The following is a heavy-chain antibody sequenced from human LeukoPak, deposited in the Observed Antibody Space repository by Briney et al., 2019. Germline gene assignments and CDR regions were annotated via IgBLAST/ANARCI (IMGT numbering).Heavy chain of an antibody. Sequence: PSETLSLTCTVSGGSISSYYWSWIRQPAGKGLEWIGRIYTSGSTNYNPSLKSRVTMSVDTSKNQFSLKLSSVTAADTAVYYCARDYVGNAYYDILTGYYYYYGMDAWGQGTTVTVSS. J-gene: IGHJ6*02. CDR3: ARDYVGNAYYDILTGYYYYYGMDA. V-gene: IGHV4-4*07. CDR2: IYTSGST. D-gene: IGHD3-9*01. CDR1: GGSISSYY.